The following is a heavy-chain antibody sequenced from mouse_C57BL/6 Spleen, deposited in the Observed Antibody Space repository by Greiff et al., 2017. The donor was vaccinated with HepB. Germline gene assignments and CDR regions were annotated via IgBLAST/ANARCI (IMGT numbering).Heavy chain of an antibody. CDR1: GYTFTSYW. J-gene: IGHJ1*03. CDR3: ARSGYDGAGYFDV. Sequence: VQLQQPGAELVMPGASVKLSCKASGYTFTSYWMHWVKQRPGQGLEWIGEIDPSDSYTNYNQKFKGKSTLTVDKSSSTAYMQLSSLTSADSAVYYCARSGYDGAGYFDVWGTGTTVTVSS. V-gene: IGHV1-69*01. D-gene: IGHD2-2*01. CDR2: IDPSDSYT.